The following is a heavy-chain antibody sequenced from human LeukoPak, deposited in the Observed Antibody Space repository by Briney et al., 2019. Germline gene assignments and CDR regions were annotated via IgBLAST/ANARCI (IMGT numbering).Heavy chain of an antibody. V-gene: IGHV1-2*02. Sequence: ASVKVSCKASGYTFTGYYMHWVRQAPGQGLEWMGWINPNSGGTNYAQKFQGRVTMTRDTSINTAYMELSRLRSDDTAVYYCASGYCSAGSCYGLCDYWGQGTLVTVSS. CDR3: ASGYCSAGSCYGLCDY. CDR1: GYTFTGYY. J-gene: IGHJ4*02. CDR2: INPNSGGT. D-gene: IGHD2-15*01.